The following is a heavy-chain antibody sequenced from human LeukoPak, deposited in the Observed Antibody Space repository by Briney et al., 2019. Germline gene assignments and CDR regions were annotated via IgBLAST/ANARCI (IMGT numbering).Heavy chain of an antibody. CDR1: GFTFSRYA. Sequence: GGSLRPSCAASGFTFSRYAMSWVRQAPGKGLEWVSSVSTDGDTYYTDSVKGRFTISRDVSRNTLFLEMISLRAEDTALYYCARSRSGSVAGTSDYWGQGTQVIVSS. J-gene: IGHJ4*02. CDR3: ARSRSGSVAGTSDY. V-gene: IGHV3-23*01. D-gene: IGHD6-19*01. CDR2: VSTDGDT.